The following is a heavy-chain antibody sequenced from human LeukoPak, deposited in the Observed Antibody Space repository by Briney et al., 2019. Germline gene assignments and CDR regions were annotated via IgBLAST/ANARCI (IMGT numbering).Heavy chain of an antibody. Sequence: SETLSLTCTVSGVSISSYYWSWIRQPPGKGLEWIGYIYYSGSTNYNPSLKSRVTISVDTSKNQFSLKLSSVTAADTAVYYCARGPPEYDHWGQGTLVTVSS. D-gene: IGHD6-6*01. CDR2: IYYSGST. CDR3: ARGPPEYDH. V-gene: IGHV4-59*01. CDR1: GVSISSYY. J-gene: IGHJ5*02.